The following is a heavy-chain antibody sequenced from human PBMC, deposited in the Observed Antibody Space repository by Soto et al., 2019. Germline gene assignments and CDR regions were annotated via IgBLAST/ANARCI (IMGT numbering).Heavy chain of an antibody. CDR1: GFTFRSYA. Sequence: GGSLRLSCAASGFTFRSYAMSWVRQAPGKGLEGVSAISGSGGSTYYADSVKGRFTISRDNSKNTLYLQMNSLRAEDTAVYDCATIKGYCSGGSCSTSDYWGQGTLVTVSS. CDR2: ISGSGGST. CDR3: ATIKGYCSGGSCSTSDY. V-gene: IGHV3-23*01. D-gene: IGHD2-15*01. J-gene: IGHJ4*02.